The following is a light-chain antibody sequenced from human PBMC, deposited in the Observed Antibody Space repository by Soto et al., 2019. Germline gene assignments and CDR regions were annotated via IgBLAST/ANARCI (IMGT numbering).Light chain of an antibody. Sequence: DIVMTQSPLSLPVTPGEPASISCRSSQSLLYSNGYNYLDWYLQKPGQSPQLLIYLGSNRASGVPDRISGSVAGTDLTLKISRVEAEDVGLYYCMQALQAPLTFGQGTKVEIK. J-gene: IGKJ1*01. CDR3: MQALQAPLT. CDR2: LGS. V-gene: IGKV2-28*01. CDR1: QSLLYSNGYNY.